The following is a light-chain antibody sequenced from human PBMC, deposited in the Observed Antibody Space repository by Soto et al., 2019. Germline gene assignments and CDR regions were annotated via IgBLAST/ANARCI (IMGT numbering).Light chain of an antibody. J-gene: IGKJ5*01. CDR1: QSISHH. Sequence: DVHVTQSLSSLFASVGDRVPITXRASQSISHHLNLDHQKPVKAPXPXXNXASSLQSGVQSRFSGSGSGTDFTLTISNGQPEDLATYYCQQTYRTPQPFGQGTRLEI. CDR3: QQTYRTPQP. CDR2: XAS. V-gene: IGKV1-39*01.